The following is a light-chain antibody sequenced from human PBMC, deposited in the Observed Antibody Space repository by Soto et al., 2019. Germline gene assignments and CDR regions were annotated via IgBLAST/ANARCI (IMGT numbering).Light chain of an antibody. CDR1: GGLSDYT. Sequence: QSVLTQSPSASASLGGSVKLTCSLSGGLSDYTIAWHQQQPEKGPRFLMRVNSDGSHIKGDEIPDRFSGSSSGTERYLTISTLQSEDEGDYYCQTWGSGARIFGGGTKLTVL. J-gene: IGLJ2*01. V-gene: IGLV4-69*01. CDR2: VNSDGSH. CDR3: QTWGSGARI.